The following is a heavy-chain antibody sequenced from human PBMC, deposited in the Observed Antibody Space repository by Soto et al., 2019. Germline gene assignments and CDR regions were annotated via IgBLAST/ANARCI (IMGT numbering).Heavy chain of an antibody. CDR2: INPSGGST. V-gene: IGHV1-46*01. Sequence: ASVKVSCKASGYTFTRFYMHWVRQAPGQGLEWMGIINPSGGSTNYAQKFQGRVTMTTDKSTSTAYMELSSLRSEDTAVYYCASDPLSSSWYDFDYWGQGTLVTVSS. CDR3: ASDPLSSSWYDFDY. CDR1: GYTFTRFY. J-gene: IGHJ4*02. D-gene: IGHD6-13*01.